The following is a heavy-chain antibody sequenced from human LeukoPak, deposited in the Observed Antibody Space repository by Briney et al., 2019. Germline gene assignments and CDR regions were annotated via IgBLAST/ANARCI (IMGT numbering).Heavy chain of an antibody. CDR3: ARDQPGTYTLSST. D-gene: IGHD3-16*01. J-gene: IGHJ5*02. CDR1: GFTFSNYA. Sequence: GGSLRLSCAASGFTFSNYAMHWVRQAPGKGLEWVAFMSFDGSDKYYEDSVKGRFTISRDNSKTTLYLQMNSLRFEDTAVYYCARDQPGTYTLSSTWGQGKLVTVSS. CDR2: MSFDGSDK. V-gene: IGHV3-30-3*01.